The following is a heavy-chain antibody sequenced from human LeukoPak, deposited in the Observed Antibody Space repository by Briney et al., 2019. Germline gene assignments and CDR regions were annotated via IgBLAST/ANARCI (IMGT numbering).Heavy chain of an antibody. CDR2: ISVNNGGT. D-gene: IGHD2-2*01. CDR1: GYTFTTYS. Sequence: GASAKVSCKASGYTFTTYSLAWVRQAPGQSLEWMGWISVNNGGTNYAQSFQGRVTLTRDTSTNTAYLELRSLRSDDTAIIYCATATQPRGYFLHWGQGTLVTVSS. CDR3: ATATQPRGYFLH. V-gene: IGHV1-18*01. J-gene: IGHJ1*01.